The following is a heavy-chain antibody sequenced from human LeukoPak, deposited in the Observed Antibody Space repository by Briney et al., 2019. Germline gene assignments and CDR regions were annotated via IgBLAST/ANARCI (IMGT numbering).Heavy chain of an antibody. V-gene: IGHV5-51*01. J-gene: IGHJ3*01. D-gene: IGHD5-24*01. CDR3: ATRDGGRGFDV. CDR1: GYILSNYW. CDR2: IYPGDSDT. Sequence: GESLKISCKGSGYILSNYWIGWVRQMPGKGLEWMGIIYPGDSDTRYSPSFQGQVTISADKSISTAYLQWSSLKASDTAMYYCATRDGGRGFDVWGQGTMVTVSS.